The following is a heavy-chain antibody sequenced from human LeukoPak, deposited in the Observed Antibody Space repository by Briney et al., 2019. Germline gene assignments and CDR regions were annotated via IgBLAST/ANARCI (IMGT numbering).Heavy chain of an antibody. J-gene: IGHJ5*02. CDR1: GFTFSNYW. CDR2: INDDGSST. CDR3: ARGGWSGNWFDP. D-gene: IGHD6-19*01. Sequence: PGGSLRLSCAASGFTFSNYWMHWVRQAPGKGLLRVSRINDDGSSTNYADSVKGRFTISRDNAKNTLYLLMNSLTPEDTAVYFCARGGWSGNWFDPWGQGAPVTVSS. V-gene: IGHV3-74*01.